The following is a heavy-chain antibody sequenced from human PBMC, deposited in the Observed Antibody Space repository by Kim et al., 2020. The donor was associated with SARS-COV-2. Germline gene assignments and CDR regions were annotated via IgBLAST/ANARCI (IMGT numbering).Heavy chain of an antibody. J-gene: IGHJ6*03. V-gene: IGHV1-8*01. Sequence: ASVKVSCKASGYTFTSYDINWVRQATGQGLEWMGWMNPNSGNTGYAQKFQGRVTMTRNTSISTAYMELSSLRSEDTAVYYCARRLRYFDWLSPSYYYYYMAAGGKGPTATVPS. CDR3: ARRLRYFDWLSPSYYYYYMAA. CDR1: GYTFTSYD. CDR2: MNPNSGNT. D-gene: IGHD3-9*01.